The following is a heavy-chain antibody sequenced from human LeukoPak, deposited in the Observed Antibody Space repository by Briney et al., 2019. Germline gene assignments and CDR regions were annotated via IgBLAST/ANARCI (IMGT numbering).Heavy chain of an antibody. CDR1: GYTFTGYY. CDR2: INPNSGGT. J-gene: IGHJ6*03. D-gene: IGHD3-22*01. Sequence: GASVKVSCKASGYTFTGYYMHWVRQAPGQGLEWMGWINPNSGGTNYAQKFQGRVTMTRNTSISTAYMELSSLRSEDTAVYYCARGWGGTMIVVGDYYYYYMDVWGKGTTVTISS. V-gene: IGHV1-2*02. CDR3: ARGWGGTMIVVGDYYYYYMDV.